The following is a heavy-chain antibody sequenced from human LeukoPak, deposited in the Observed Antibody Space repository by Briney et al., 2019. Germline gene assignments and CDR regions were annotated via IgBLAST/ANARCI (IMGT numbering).Heavy chain of an antibody. CDR3: ARHGNYYDSSGYYSY. J-gene: IGHJ4*02. Sequence: SETLSLTCTVSGGSISSYYWGWIRQPPGKGLEWIGSIYYSGSTYYNPSLKSRVTISVDTSKNQFSLKLSSVTAADTAVYYCARHGNYYDSSGYYSYWGQGTLVTVSS. V-gene: IGHV4-39*01. D-gene: IGHD3-22*01. CDR2: IYYSGST. CDR1: GGSISSYY.